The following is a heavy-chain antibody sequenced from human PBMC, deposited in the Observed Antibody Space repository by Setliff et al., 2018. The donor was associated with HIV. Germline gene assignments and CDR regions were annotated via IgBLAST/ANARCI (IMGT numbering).Heavy chain of an antibody. Sequence: SETLTLTCTVSGDSVTSDSYYWNWIRQPAGKTLEWIGRIYFSGSTNYNPSLKSRVTISIDTSKNQLSLKLSSVTAADTAVYYCARDWAAPYYYGMDVWGQGTTVTVSS. J-gene: IGHJ6*02. V-gene: IGHV4-61*02. CDR1: GDSVTSDSYY. CDR2: IYFSGST. CDR3: ARDWAAPYYYGMDV. D-gene: IGHD3-16*01.